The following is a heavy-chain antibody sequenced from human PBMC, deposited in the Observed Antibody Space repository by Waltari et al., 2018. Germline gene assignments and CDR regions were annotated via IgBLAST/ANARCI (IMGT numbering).Heavy chain of an antibody. V-gene: IGHV3-23*01. CDR2: TSGSGGST. Sequence: EVQLLESGGGLVQPGGSLRLSCAASGFTFSSYAMSSLRQAPGKRPEWLSATSGSGGSTYYADAVKSGFTITRDNSKNTLYLQMNNLRAEDTAVYYCVRNYYDRTGYYNDYWGQGTLVTVSS. D-gene: IGHD3-22*01. J-gene: IGHJ4*02. CDR1: GFTFSSYA. CDR3: VRNYYDRTGYYNDY.